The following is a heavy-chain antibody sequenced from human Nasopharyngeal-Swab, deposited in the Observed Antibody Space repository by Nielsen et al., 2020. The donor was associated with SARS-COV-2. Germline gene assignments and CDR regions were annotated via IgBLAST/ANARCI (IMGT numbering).Heavy chain of an antibody. J-gene: IGHJ5*02. Sequence: GGSLRLSCAASGFTFADYAMHWVRQAPGKGREWVAGMSRNSGSIGYADSVKGRFTIPRDNAKNSLYLQMNSLRAEDTALYYCAKDYMGYDSRWFDPWGQGTLVTVSS. CDR1: GFTFADYA. V-gene: IGHV3-9*01. CDR3: AKDYMGYDSRWFDP. CDR2: MSRNSGSI. D-gene: IGHD3-22*01.